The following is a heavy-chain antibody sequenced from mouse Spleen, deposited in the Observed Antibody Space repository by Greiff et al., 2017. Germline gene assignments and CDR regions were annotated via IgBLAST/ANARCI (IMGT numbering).Heavy chain of an antibody. CDR2: INPYNGGT. D-gene: IGHD1-1*01. J-gene: IGHJ2*01. CDR3: ASHYYGSSYVSDY. V-gene: IGHV1-19*01. CDR1: GYTFTDYY. Sequence: EVQLQQSGPVLVKPGASVKMSCKASGYTFTDYYMNWVKQSHGKSLEWIGVINPYNGGTSYNQKFKGKATLTVDKSSSTAYMELNSLTSEDSAVYYCASHYYGSSYVSDYWGQGTTLTVSS.